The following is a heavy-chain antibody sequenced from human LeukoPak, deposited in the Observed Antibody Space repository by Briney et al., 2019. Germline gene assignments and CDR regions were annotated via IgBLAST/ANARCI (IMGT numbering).Heavy chain of an antibody. CDR1: GFTFSSYW. CDR2: INGDGSDT. V-gene: IGHV3-74*01. Sequence: GGSLRLSCAASGFTFSSYWMHWVRQAPGKGLVWVSRINGDGSDTSYADPVKGRFTISRDNAKNTLYLQMNSLRAEDTAVYYCARDLGWNSASGSYYNGYDYWGQGTLVTVSS. CDR3: ARDLGWNSASGSYYNGYDY. J-gene: IGHJ4*02. D-gene: IGHD3-10*01.